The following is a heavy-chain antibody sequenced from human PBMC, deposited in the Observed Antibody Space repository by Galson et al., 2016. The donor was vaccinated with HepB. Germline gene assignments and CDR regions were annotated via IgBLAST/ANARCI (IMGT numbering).Heavy chain of an antibody. CDR1: GFTFSSNW. CDR3: ATDVRGGVSDI. Sequence: SLRLSCAASGFTFSSNWMAWFRRAPEKGLEWVANINQDETTKNYVYSVKGRFTISRDNAKRSLYLQMSNLRAEDTAVYYCATDVRGGVSDIWGQGTTATVSS. V-gene: IGHV3-7*01. CDR2: INQDETTK. J-gene: IGHJ3*02. D-gene: IGHD3-16*01.